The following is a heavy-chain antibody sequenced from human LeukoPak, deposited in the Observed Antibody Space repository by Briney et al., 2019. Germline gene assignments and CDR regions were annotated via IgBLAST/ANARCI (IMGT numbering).Heavy chain of an antibody. CDR3: AKDERNWNYNLASQTYD. D-gene: IGHD1-7*01. V-gene: IGHV3-30-3*01. J-gene: IGHJ4*02. CDR1: GFTFSSYA. Sequence: GALRLSCAASGFTFSSYAMHWVRQAPGKGLEWVAVISYDGSNKYYADSVKGRFTISRDNSKNTLYLQMNSLRAEDTAVYYCAKDERNWNYNLASQTYDWGQGTLVTVSS. CDR2: ISYDGSNK.